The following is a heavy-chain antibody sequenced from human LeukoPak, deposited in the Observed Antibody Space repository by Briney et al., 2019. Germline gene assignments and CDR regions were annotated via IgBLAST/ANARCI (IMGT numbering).Heavy chain of an antibody. D-gene: IGHD6-13*01. Sequence: SETLSLTCTVSGASISNYYWTWIRQPPGKGLEWIGYIYSSGSTNYNPSLKSRVTMSVDTSKNQFSLNLSSVTPADAAVYYCARSGTAAGRRDYWGQGTLVTVSS. CDR3: ARSGTAAGRRDY. CDR2: IYSSGST. V-gene: IGHV4-59*01. CDR1: GASISNYY. J-gene: IGHJ4*02.